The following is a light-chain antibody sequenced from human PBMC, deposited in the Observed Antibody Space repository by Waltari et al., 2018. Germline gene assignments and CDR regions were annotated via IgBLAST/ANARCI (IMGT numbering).Light chain of an antibody. CDR2: DAS. Sequence: EIVLTQSPATLSLSPGERATLSCRASQTVSSFLAWYKHKPGRAARRLIYDASNRASGIPARFSGSGSGTDFTLTISSLEPEDFALYYWQQRSDWPLTFGGGTKVEI. J-gene: IGKJ4*01. CDR1: QTVSSF. CDR3: QQRSDWPLT. V-gene: IGKV3-11*01.